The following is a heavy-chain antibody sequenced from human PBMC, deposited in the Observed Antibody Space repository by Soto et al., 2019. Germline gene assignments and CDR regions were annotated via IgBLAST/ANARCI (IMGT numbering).Heavy chain of an antibody. J-gene: IGHJ5*02. Sequence: SETLSLTCTVSGGSISSYYWSWIRQPPGKGLEWIGYIYYSGSTNYNPSLKSRVTISVDTSKNQFSLKLSSVTAADTAVYYCARHVILMVYAGNWFDPWGKGTLVTVSS. CDR2: IYYSGST. CDR1: GGSISSYY. CDR3: ARHVILMVYAGNWFDP. V-gene: IGHV4-59*08. D-gene: IGHD2-8*01.